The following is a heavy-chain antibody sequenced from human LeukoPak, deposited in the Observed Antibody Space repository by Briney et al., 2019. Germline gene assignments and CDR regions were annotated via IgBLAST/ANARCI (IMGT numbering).Heavy chain of an antibody. CDR3: ARRRLAATGTDY. D-gene: IGHD1-1*01. CDR1: GGSISSSNSY. CDR2: AYYSGST. J-gene: IGHJ4*02. V-gene: IGHV4-39*01. Sequence: SETLSLTCTVSGGSISSSNSYWDWIRQPPGKGLEWIGSAYYSGSTHYNPSLKSRVTISVDTSKNEFSLKLSSVTAADTAVYFCARRRLAATGTDYWGQGTLVTVSS.